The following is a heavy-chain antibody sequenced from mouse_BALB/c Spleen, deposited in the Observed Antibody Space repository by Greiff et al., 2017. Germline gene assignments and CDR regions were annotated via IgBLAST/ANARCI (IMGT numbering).Heavy chain of an antibody. J-gene: IGHJ2*01. CDR3: TRSSVTTSPFDY. CDR1: GYTFTSYW. V-gene: IGHV1-69*02. D-gene: IGHD1-1*01. Sequence: VQLQQPGAELVRPGASVKLSCKASGYTFTSYWINWVKQRPGQGLEWIGNIYPSDSYTNYNQKFKDKATLTVDKSSSTAYTQLSSPTSEDSAVYYSTRSSVTTSPFDYWGEGTTLTVSS. CDR2: IYPSDSYT.